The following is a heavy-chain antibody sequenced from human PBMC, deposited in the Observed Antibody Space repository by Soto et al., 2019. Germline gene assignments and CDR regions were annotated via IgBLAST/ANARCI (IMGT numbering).Heavy chain of an antibody. CDR2: VYHTGAT. V-gene: IGHV4-59*01. D-gene: IGHD5-12*01. J-gene: IGHJ4*02. Sequence: SETLSLTCTVSGASISSSYWSWIRQSPERGLEWIAYVYHTGATNYNPSLKSRVTISLDTSKDQFSLNLTSLTTAGTAVYFCARGGNRYSNVASGVGGFDFWGQGSLVTVSS. CDR1: GASISSSY. CDR3: ARGGNRYSNVASGVGGFDF.